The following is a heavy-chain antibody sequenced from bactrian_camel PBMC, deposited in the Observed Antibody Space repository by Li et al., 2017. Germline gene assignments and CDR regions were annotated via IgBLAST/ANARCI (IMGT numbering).Heavy chain of an antibody. CDR1: DYTIRSYC. CDR2: IDSDGST. D-gene: IGHD3*01. V-gene: IGHV3S57*01. CDR3: AARKGPAWSCGIQAQGAPVMEYDY. Sequence: QLVESGGGEVQAGGSLALSCQGSDYTIRSYCMGWFRQAPGKEREGVAAIDSDGSTSYADSVKGRFTLSRDVAKNTLTLQMNSLKPEDTAMYYCAARKGPAWSCGIQAQGAPVMEYDYWGQGTQVTV. J-gene: IGHJ4*01.